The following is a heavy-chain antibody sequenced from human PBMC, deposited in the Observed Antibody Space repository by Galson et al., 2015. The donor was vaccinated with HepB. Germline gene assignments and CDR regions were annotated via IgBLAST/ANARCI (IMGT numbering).Heavy chain of an antibody. D-gene: IGHD6-13*01. J-gene: IGHJ3*01. V-gene: IGHV3-30*04. CDR3: AREGSPQTSSWYAFEG. CDR1: FTFSGYA. Sequence: SLRLSCAASFTFSGYAMHWVRQAPGKGLEWVALISYDGTFKNYGDSVKGRFTVSRDNFKNTLYLQMNSLRPEDTAVYYCAREGSPQTSSWYAFEGWGQGTMVT. CDR2: ISYDGTFK.